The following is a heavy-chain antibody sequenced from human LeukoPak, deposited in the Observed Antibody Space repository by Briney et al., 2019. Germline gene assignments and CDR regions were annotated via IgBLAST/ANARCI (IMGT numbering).Heavy chain of an antibody. CDR3: ARASSGWLYYFDY. CDR1: GYSISSGYF. J-gene: IGHJ4*02. D-gene: IGHD6-19*01. Sequence: PSETLSLTCTVSGYSISSGYFWGWIRQPAGKGLEWIGRIYTSGSTNYNPSLKSRVTMSVDTSKNQFSLKLSSVTAADTAVYYCARASSGWLYYFDYWGQGTLVTVSS. CDR2: IYTSGST. V-gene: IGHV4-4*07.